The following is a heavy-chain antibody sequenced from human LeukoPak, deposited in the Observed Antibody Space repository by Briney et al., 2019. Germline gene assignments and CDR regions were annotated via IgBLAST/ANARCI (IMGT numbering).Heavy chain of an antibody. J-gene: IGHJ6*03. CDR1: GYTFTIYG. CDR2: ISAYNGNT. Sequence: GASVKVSCKASGYTFTIYGISWVRQAPGQGLEWMGWISAYNGNTNYAQKLQGRVTMTTDTSTSTAYMELRSLRSDDTAVYYCAREEHIVVVTARTPPDYYYYMDVWGKGTTVTISS. CDR3: AREEHIVVVTARTPPDYYYYMDV. D-gene: IGHD2-21*02. V-gene: IGHV1-18*01.